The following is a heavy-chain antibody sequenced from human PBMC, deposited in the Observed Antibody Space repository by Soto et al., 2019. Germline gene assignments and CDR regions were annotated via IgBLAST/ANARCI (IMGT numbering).Heavy chain of an antibody. CDR1: GDSVSSNSAA. V-gene: IGHV6-1*01. Sequence: SQTLSLTCVISGDSVSSNSAAWNWIRQSPSRGLEWLGRTYYRSRWYNDYAISLKSRITINPDTSKNQFSLQLNSVTPEDTAVYYCARDPVGDNWFDPWGQGTLVTVSS. J-gene: IGHJ5*02. CDR3: ARDPVGDNWFDP. CDR2: TYYRSRWYN.